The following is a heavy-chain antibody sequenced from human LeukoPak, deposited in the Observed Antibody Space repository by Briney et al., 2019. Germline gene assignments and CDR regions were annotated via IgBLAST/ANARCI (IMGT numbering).Heavy chain of an antibody. Sequence: PGGSLRLSCAASGFTFSSYWMHWVRQAPGKGLVWVSRINTDGSSTSYADSVKGRFTISRDNAKNTLYLQMNSLRAEDTAVYYCAKAFERYDISPDYWGQGTLVTVSS. J-gene: IGHJ4*02. CDR2: INTDGSST. D-gene: IGHD3-9*01. CDR1: GFTFSSYW. CDR3: AKAFERYDISPDY. V-gene: IGHV3-74*01.